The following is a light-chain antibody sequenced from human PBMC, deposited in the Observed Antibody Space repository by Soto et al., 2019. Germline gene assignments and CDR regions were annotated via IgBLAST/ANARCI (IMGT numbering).Light chain of an antibody. J-gene: IGLJ1*01. Sequence: QSVLTQPPSASGSPGQSVTISCTGTSSDVGGYNYVSWYQQHPGKAPKLMIYEVSKRPSGVPDRFSGSKSGNTASLTASGLQAEDEADYYCSSYAGSNNFVVFGTGTKVTVL. CDR2: EVS. V-gene: IGLV2-8*01. CDR3: SSYAGSNNFVV. CDR1: SSDVGGYNY.